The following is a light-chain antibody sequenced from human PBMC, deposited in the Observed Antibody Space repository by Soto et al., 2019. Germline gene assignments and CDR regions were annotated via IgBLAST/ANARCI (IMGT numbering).Light chain of an antibody. CDR1: SPNIGNHY. CDR3: AAWDGRLSGGV. V-gene: IGLV1-47*01. CDR2: RND. Sequence: QSVLTQPRSASGTPGQRVTISCSGSSPNIGNHYVYWYQHLPGTAPKLLIYRNDQRPSGVPDRFSGSSSGTSASLAISGLRSEDEADYYCAAWDGRLSGGVFGTGTKVTVL. J-gene: IGLJ1*01.